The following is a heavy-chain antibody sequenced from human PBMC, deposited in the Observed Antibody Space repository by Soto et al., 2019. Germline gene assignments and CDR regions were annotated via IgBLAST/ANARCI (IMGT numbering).Heavy chain of an antibody. Sequence: ASVKVSCKASGYTFTSYDINWVRQATGQGLEWMGWMNPNSGNTGYAQKFQGRVTMTRNTSISTAYMELSSLRSEDTAVYYCARGQSIYYDSSGYSYCGQRTLVTVSS. CDR1: GYTFTSYD. J-gene: IGHJ4*02. V-gene: IGHV1-8*01. CDR2: MNPNSGNT. D-gene: IGHD3-22*01. CDR3: ARGQSIYYDSSGYSY.